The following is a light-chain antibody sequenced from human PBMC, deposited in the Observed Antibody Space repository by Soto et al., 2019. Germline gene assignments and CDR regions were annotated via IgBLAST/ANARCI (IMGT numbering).Light chain of an antibody. CDR3: SSYAGSNNLV. CDR2: EVS. Sequence: QSALTQPPSASGSPGQSVTISCTGTSTDVGGYNSVSWYQQHPGKVPVIIIYEVSKRPSGVPDRFSGSKSVNTASLTVAGLQDEDDADYYCSSYAGSNNLVFGGGTKLTVL. V-gene: IGLV2-8*01. CDR1: STDVGGYNS. J-gene: IGLJ2*01.